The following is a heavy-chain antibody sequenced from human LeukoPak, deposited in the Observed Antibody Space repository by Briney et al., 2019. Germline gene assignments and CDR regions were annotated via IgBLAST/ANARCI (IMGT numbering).Heavy chain of an antibody. V-gene: IGHV3-30-3*01. Sequence: GGSLRLSCAASGFSFSSFWMTWVRQAPGKGLEWVAVISYDGSNKYYADSVKGRFTISRDNSKNTLYLQMNSLRAEDTAVYYCARDARPYYYYYGMDVWGQGTTVTVSS. J-gene: IGHJ6*02. CDR1: GFSFSSFW. CDR3: ARDARPYYYYYGMDV. CDR2: ISYDGSNK. D-gene: IGHD6-6*01.